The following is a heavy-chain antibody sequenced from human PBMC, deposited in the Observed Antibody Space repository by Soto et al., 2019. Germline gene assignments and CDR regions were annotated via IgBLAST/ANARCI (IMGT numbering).Heavy chain of an antibody. D-gene: IGHD6-13*01. CDR3: ARPLQQLSPEGRFVY. Sequence: QVQLVQSGAEVKKPGSSVKVSCKASGGTFSSYAISWVRQAPGQGLEWMGGIIPICGTANYAQKFQGRVTIAADESRRTAYLALSRLRTEDTAVYYCARPLQQLSPEGRFVYWGQGTLVTVSS. CDR2: IIPICGTA. J-gene: IGHJ4*02. CDR1: GGTFSSYA. V-gene: IGHV1-69*01.